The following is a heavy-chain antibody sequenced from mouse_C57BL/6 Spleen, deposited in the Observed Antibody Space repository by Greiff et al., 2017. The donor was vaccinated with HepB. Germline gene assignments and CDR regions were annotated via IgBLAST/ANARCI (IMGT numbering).Heavy chain of an antibody. J-gene: IGHJ2*01. V-gene: IGHV1-15*01. CDR2: IDPETGGT. D-gene: IGHD2-4*01. CDR3: TRRYDYDVPYYFDY. CDR1: GYTFTDYE. Sequence: QVQLQQSGAELVRPGASVTLSRKASGYTFTDYEMHWVKQTPVHGLEWIGAIDPETGGTAYNQKFKGKAILTADKSSSTAYMELRSLTSEDSAVYYCTRRYDYDVPYYFDYWGQGTTLTVSS.